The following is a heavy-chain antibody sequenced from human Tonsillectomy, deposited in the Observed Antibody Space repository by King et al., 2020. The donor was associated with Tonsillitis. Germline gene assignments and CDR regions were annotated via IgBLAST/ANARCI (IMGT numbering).Heavy chain of an antibody. V-gene: IGHV1-46*01. CDR3: ARDRPCSSASCYGGSWFDP. CDR2: INPSGGTT. Sequence: VQLVESGAEVKKPGASVKVSCKASGYTFTSYYMHWVRQAPGQGLEWMGMINPSGGTTSYAQKFQGRVTMTRDTSTNTVYMELSSLRSEDTAVYHCARDRPCSSASCYGGSWFDPWGQGTLVTVCS. J-gene: IGHJ5*02. CDR1: GYTFTSYY. D-gene: IGHD2-2*01.